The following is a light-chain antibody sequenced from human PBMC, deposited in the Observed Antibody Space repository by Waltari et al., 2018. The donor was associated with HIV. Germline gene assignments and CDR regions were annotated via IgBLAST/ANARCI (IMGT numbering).Light chain of an antibody. CDR3: AAWADSLSAVV. Sequence: QCVLTHPPSAPWTPCQPVHISLSVRSSNTRSYYLYWYQQLPGTAPKLLIYRNNQRPSGVPDRFSGSKSGTSASLAISGLRSEDEADYYCAAWADSLSAVVFGGGTKLTVL. V-gene: IGLV1-47*01. J-gene: IGLJ2*01. CDR1: SSNTRSYY. CDR2: RNN.